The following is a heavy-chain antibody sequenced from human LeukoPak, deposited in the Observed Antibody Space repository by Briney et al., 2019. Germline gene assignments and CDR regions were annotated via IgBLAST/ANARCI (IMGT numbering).Heavy chain of an antibody. J-gene: IGHJ6*02. CDR2: INHSGST. CDR3: AREPIRELLSYGMDV. V-gene: IGHV4-34*01. Sequence: SETLSLTCAVYGGSFSGYYWSWIRQPPGKGLEWIGEINHSGSTNYNPSLKSRVTISVDTSKNQFSLKLSSVTAADTAVYYCAREPIRELLSYGMDVWGQGTTVTVSS. CDR1: GGSFSGYY. D-gene: IGHD3-10*01.